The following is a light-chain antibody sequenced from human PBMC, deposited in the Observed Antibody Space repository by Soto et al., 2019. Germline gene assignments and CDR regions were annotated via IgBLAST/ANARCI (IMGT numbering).Light chain of an antibody. Sequence: EIVLTQSPATLSLSPGERATLSCRASQSVSSYLACYQQQPGQAPRLLIYDASNGATGIPARFSGSGSVIDFTLTISSLDPEDFAVYYCQQRSNWPLTFGGGTKVDIK. CDR1: QSVSSY. CDR2: DAS. CDR3: QQRSNWPLT. J-gene: IGKJ4*01. V-gene: IGKV3-11*01.